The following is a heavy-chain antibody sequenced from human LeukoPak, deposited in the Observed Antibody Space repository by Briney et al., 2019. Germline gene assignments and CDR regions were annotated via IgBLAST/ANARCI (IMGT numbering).Heavy chain of an antibody. CDR2: INSDGTTT. J-gene: IGHJ4*02. D-gene: IGHD5-12*01. CDR1: GFTFSNYW. CDR3: ASNSGLG. V-gene: IGHV3-74*01. Sequence: GGSLRLSCAASGFTFSNYWMHWVRQAPAKGLVRVSRINSDGTTTNYADSVKGRFTISRDNAKNTLYLQMNSLRVEDTAVYYCASNSGLGRGQGTLVTVSS.